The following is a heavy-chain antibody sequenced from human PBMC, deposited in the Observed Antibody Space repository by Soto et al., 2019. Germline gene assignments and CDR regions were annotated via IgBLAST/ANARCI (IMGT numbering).Heavy chain of an antibody. CDR3: TTGLNYYDSSGYYYGGRYFDY. V-gene: IGHV3-15*01. J-gene: IGHJ4*02. D-gene: IGHD3-22*01. CDR1: GFTFSNAW. Sequence: PGGSLRLSCAASGFTFSNAWMSWVRQAPGKGLEWVGRIKSKTDGGTTDYAAPVKGRFTISRDDSKNTLYLHMNSLKTEDTAVYYCTTGLNYYDSSGYYYGGRYFDYWGQGTLVTVSS. CDR2: IKSKTDGGTT.